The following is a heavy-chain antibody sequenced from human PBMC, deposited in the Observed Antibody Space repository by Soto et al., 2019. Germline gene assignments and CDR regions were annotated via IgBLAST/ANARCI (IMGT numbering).Heavy chain of an antibody. Sequence: SGGALVKPGESLTLSCAASGFTFNSAWMTWVRQAPGKGLEWVGRIKSWTYGGRDDTAGPVKDRFTISKADSKNTFYLQMNSLKSEDTAVYYCTTWRREKSYTSVSCYGDGAYWGQGTLVTVSS. CDR3: TTWRREKSYTSVSCYGDGAY. J-gene: IGHJ4*02. CDR1: GFTFNSAW. CDR2: IKSWTYGGRD. V-gene: IGHV3-15*02. D-gene: IGHD3-16*01.